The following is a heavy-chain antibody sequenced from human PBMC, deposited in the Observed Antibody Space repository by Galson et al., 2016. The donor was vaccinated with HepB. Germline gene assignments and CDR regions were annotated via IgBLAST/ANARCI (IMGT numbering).Heavy chain of an antibody. CDR3: ARGGTVWGSYGYDY. J-gene: IGHJ4*02. Sequence: ETLSLTCAVYGGSFSGYYWSWIRQPPGKGLEWIGEINHSGSTKYNPSLKSRVTISLDTSKNQFSLKLSSVTAADTAVYFCARGGTVWGSYGYDYWGQGTLVTVSS. CDR2: INHSGST. D-gene: IGHD3-16*01. CDR1: GGSFSGYY. V-gene: IGHV4-34*01.